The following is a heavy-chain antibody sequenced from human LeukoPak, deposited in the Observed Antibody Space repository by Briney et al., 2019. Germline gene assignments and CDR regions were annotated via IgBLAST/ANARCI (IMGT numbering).Heavy chain of an antibody. CDR2: IIPIFGTA. D-gene: IGHD3-10*01. CDR1: GGTFSSYA. Sequence: SVKVSCKASGGTFSSYAISWVRQAPGQGLEWMGGIIPIFGTANYAQKFQGRVTITADKSTSTAYMELSSLRSEDTAVYYCARGAFTMVRGAFFDYWGQGTLVTVSS. J-gene: IGHJ4*02. V-gene: IGHV1-69*06. CDR3: ARGAFTMVRGAFFDY.